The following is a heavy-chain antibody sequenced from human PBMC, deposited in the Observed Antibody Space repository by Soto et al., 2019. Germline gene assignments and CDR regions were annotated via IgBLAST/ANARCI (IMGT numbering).Heavy chain of an antibody. Sequence: ASVKVSCKASGGTFSSYAISWVRQAPGQGLEWMGGIIPIFGTANYAQKFQGRVTITADESTSTAYMELSSLRSEDTAVYYCARAAVVTYYFDYWGQGTLVTVSS. CDR3: ARAAVVTYYFDY. CDR2: IIPIFGTA. J-gene: IGHJ4*02. D-gene: IGHD6-19*01. CDR1: GGTFSSYA. V-gene: IGHV1-69*13.